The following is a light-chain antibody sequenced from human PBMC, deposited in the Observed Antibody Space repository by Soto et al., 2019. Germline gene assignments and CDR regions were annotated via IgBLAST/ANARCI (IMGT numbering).Light chain of an antibody. Sequence: IVMTQSPANLSWSPGERATLSCRASQSVSSYLAWYQQKPGQAPRPLIYDASNRATGIPARFSGSGSGTDFTLTISSLQQEDVAVYDCQDSSTSTWPFGQGTKVDIK. CDR1: QSVSSY. V-gene: IGKV3-11*01. CDR2: DAS. J-gene: IGKJ1*01. CDR3: QDSSTSTWP.